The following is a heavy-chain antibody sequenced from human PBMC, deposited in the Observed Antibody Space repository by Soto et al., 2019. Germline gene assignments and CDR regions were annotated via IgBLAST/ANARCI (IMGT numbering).Heavy chain of an antibody. CDR2: IYYSGST. CDR3: PRPTRNTCCLGCFDY. D-gene: IGHD2-2*01. CDR1: GGSISSSSYY. Sequence: QLQLQESGPGLVKPSETLSLTCTVSGGSISSSSYYWGWIRQPPGKGLEWIGSIYYSGSTYYNPSLKRRVTISENTSKNQFSLKLSSVTAADTAVYYCPRPTRNTCCLGCFDYWGQGTLVTVS. V-gene: IGHV4-39*01. J-gene: IGHJ4*02.